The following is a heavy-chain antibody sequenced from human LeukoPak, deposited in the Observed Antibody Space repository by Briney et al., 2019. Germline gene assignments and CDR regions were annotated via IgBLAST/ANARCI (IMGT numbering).Heavy chain of an antibody. V-gene: IGHV1-18*04. CDR2: ISAYNGNT. D-gene: IGHD3-10*01. CDR1: GYTFTSYG. Sequence: ASVKVSCKASGYTFTSYGISWVRQAPGQGLEWMGWISAYNGNTNYAQKLQGRVTMTTDTSTSIAYMELRSLRSDDTAVYYCARGLTAFGELSAPFDYWGQGTLVTVSS. CDR3: ARGLTAFGELSAPFDY. J-gene: IGHJ4*02.